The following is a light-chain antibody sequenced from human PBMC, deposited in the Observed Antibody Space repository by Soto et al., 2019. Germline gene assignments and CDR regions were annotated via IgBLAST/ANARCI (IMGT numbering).Light chain of an antibody. V-gene: IGLV2-8*01. Sequence: QSALTQPPSVSGSPGQSVTISCTGTSSDVGGYNFVSWYQQHPGKAPKLMIYEGSKRPSGVPDRFSGSKSGNTASLTVSGLQAEDEADYYCSSYAGSNNLVFGGGTKLTVL. J-gene: IGLJ2*01. CDR1: SSDVGGYNF. CDR2: EGS. CDR3: SSYAGSNNLV.